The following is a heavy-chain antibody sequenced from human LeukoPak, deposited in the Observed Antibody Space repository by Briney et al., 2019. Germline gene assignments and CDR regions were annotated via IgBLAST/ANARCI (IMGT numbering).Heavy chain of an antibody. D-gene: IGHD2-21*02. CDR1: GFTFSSYG. CDR3: AKDSYCGGDCYSFAY. CDR2: IRYDGSNK. J-gene: IGHJ4*02. V-gene: IGHV3-30*02. Sequence: HPGRSLRLSCAASGFTFSSYGMHWVRQAPGKGLEWVAFIRYDGSNKYYADSVKGRFTISRDNSKNTLYLQMNSLRAEDTAVYYCAKDSYCGGDCYSFAYWGQGTLVTVSS.